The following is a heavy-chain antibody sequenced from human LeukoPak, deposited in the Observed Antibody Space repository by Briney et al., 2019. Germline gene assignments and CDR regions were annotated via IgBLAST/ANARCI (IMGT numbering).Heavy chain of an antibody. V-gene: IGHV3-7*03. D-gene: IGHD2-15*01. CDR2: IKEDGSEK. J-gene: IGHJ6*02. CDR3: AKWLCGGSCYSVSYYYYGMDV. CDR1: GFTFRDYW. Sequence: QPGGSLRLSCAASGFTFRDYWMSWVRQAPGKGLEWVANIKEDGSEKHYVDSVKGRFTISRDNSKNTLYLQMNSLRAEDTAVYYCAKWLCGGSCYSVSYYYYGMDVWGQGTTVTVSS.